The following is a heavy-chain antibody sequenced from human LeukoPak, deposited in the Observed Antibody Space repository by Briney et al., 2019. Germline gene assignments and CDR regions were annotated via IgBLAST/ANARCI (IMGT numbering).Heavy chain of an antibody. J-gene: IGHJ6*03. CDR1: GYTFTNYG. V-gene: IGHV1-18*01. Sequence: ASVKVSCKASGYTFTNYGISWVRQAPGQGLEWMGWISAYNGNTNYAQKLQGRVTMTTDTSTSTAYMELRSLRSDDTAVYYCARDVYSSSISYYYYMDVWGKGTTVTVSS. D-gene: IGHD6-6*01. CDR2: ISAYNGNT. CDR3: ARDVYSSSISYYYYMDV.